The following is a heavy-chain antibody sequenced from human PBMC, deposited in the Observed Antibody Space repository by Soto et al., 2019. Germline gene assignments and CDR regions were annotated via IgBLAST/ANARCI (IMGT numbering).Heavy chain of an antibody. V-gene: IGHV4-34*01. J-gene: IGHJ3*02. CDR1: GGSFSGYY. Sequence: QVQLQQWGAGLLKPSETLSLTCAVYGGSFSGYYWSWIRQPPGKGLEWIGEINHSGSTNYNPSLKSRVTKSVDTSKNQCSLKLSSGTAADTAVDYCARRLGWIQLWYDAVDIWGQGTMVTVSS. CDR2: INHSGST. D-gene: IGHD5-18*01. CDR3: ARRLGWIQLWYDAVDI.